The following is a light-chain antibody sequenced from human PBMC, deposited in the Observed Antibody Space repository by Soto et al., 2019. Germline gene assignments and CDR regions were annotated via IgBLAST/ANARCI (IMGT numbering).Light chain of an antibody. Sequence: EVVMTQSPATLSVSPGERATLSCRASQSVGSNLAWYQQKPGQAPRLLIYAASTRAKGIPDRFSGSGSGTEFTLALGSLQSEDFAVYYCQQYNNWPPLTFGGGTKVDI. CDR3: QQYNNWPPLT. V-gene: IGKV3-15*01. CDR2: AAS. CDR1: QSVGSN. J-gene: IGKJ4*01.